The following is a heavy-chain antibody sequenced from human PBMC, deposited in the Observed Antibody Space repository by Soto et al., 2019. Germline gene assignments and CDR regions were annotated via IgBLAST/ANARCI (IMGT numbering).Heavy chain of an antibody. J-gene: IGHJ4*02. V-gene: IGHV3-7*01. CDR3: AKEAYDFWSGYLDYYFDY. Sequence: GVSLRLSCAASGFTFSSYWMSWVRQAPGKGLEWVANIKQDGSEKYYVDSVKGRFTISRDNAKNSLYLQMNSLRAEDTAVYYCAKEAYDFWSGYLDYYFDYWGQGTLVTVSS. CDR2: IKQDGSEK. CDR1: GFTFSSYW. D-gene: IGHD3-3*01.